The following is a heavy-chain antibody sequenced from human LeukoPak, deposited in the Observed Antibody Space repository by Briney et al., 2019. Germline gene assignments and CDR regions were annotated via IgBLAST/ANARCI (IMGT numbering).Heavy chain of an antibody. J-gene: IGHJ4*02. D-gene: IGHD6-19*01. CDR1: GFTYSSYA. CDR3: ARELEIAVAGTLGY. CDR2: ISGSGGST. V-gene: IGHV3-23*01. Sequence: GGSLRLPCAASGFTYSSYAMSWVRQAPGRGLEWVSSISGSGGSTYYADSVKGRFTISRDHSKNTLYLQMKSLRAEDTAVYYCARELEIAVAGTLGYWGQGTLVTVSS.